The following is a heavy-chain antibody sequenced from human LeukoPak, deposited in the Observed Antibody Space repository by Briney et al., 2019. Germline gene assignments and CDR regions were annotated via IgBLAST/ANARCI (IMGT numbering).Heavy chain of an antibody. CDR1: GGSTSSYY. CDR2: IYYSGST. J-gene: IGHJ6*03. D-gene: IGHD3-22*01. V-gene: IGHV4-59*01. Sequence: SETLSLTCTVSGGSTSSYYWSWIRQPPGKGLEWIGYIYYSGSTNYNPSLKSRVTISVDTSKNQFSLKLSSVTAADTAVYYCARAGSSGYPYYYYMDVWGKGTTVTVSS. CDR3: ARAGSSGYPYYYYMDV.